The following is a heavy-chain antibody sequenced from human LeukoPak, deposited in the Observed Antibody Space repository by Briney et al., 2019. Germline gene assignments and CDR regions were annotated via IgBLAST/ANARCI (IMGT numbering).Heavy chain of an antibody. CDR3: ARSGDYVESNAFDI. D-gene: IGHD4-17*01. V-gene: IGHV3-21*01. Sequence: GGSLRLSCAASGFTFSSYSMNWVRQAPGKGLEWVSSISSSSSYIYYADSVKGRFTISRDNAKNSLYLQMNSLRAEDTAVHYCARSGDYVESNAFDIWGQGTMVTVSS. CDR1: GFTFSSYS. CDR2: ISSSSSYI. J-gene: IGHJ3*02.